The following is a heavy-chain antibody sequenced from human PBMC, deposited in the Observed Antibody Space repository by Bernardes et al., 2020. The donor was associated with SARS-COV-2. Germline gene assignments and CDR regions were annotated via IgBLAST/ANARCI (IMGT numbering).Heavy chain of an antibody. D-gene: IGHD2-2*01. CDR2: IYYSGST. CDR1: GGSISSYY. CDR3: ARGADLVVPAAIEVVFDY. Sequence: SETLSLTCTVSGGSISSYYWSWIRQPPGKGLEWIGYIYYSGSTNYNPSLKSRVTISVDTSKNQFSLKLSSVTAADTAVYYCARGADLVVPAAIEVVFDYWGQGTLVTVSS. J-gene: IGHJ4*02. V-gene: IGHV4-59*01.